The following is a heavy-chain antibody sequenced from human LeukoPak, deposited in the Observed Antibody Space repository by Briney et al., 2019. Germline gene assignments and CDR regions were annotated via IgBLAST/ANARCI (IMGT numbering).Heavy chain of an antibody. CDR3: ARGAREYYDYFDY. V-gene: IGHV3-64*01. CDR2: ISSNGDST. CDR1: GFTFSSYA. J-gene: IGHJ4*02. Sequence: PGGSLRLSCAASGFTFSSYAMYWVRQAPGKGLEYVSAISSNGDSTHYANSVKGRFTISRDNAKNSLYLQMNSLRAEDTAVYYCARGAREYYDYFDYWGQGTLVTVSS. D-gene: IGHD2/OR15-2a*01.